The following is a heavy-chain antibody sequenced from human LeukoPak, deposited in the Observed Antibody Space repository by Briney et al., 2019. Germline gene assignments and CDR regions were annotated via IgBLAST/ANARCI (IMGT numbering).Heavy chain of an antibody. CDR1: GGSISSSNW. V-gene: IGHV4-4*02. Sequence: TSETLSLTCTVSGGSISSSNWWSWVRQPPGKGLEWIGEIYHSGSTNYNPSLKSRVTISVDKSKNQFSLKLSSVTAADTAVYYCARDPMPLDYYGSGDYFDYWGQGTLVTVSS. CDR2: IYHSGST. CDR3: ARDPMPLDYYGSGDYFDY. J-gene: IGHJ4*02. D-gene: IGHD3-10*01.